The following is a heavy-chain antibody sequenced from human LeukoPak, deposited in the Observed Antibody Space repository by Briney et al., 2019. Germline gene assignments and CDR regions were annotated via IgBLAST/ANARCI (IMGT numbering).Heavy chain of an antibody. D-gene: IGHD3-3*01. Sequence: SVKVSCNASGGTFSSYAISWVRQAPGQGLEWMGGIIPIFGTANYAQKFQGRVTITADESTSTAYMELSSLRSEDTAVYYCARDTLAQYYDFWSGYSRFDPWGQGTLVTVSS. CDR1: GGTFSSYA. CDR2: IIPIFGTA. V-gene: IGHV1-69*01. J-gene: IGHJ5*02. CDR3: ARDTLAQYYDFWSGYSRFDP.